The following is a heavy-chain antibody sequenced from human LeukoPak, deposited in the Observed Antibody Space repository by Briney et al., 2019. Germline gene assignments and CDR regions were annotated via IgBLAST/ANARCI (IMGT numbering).Heavy chain of an antibody. Sequence: GGPLRLSCAASGFTFSSYAMSWVRQAPGKGLEWVSVIYSGGSTYYADSVKGRFTISRDNSKNTLYLQMNSLRAEDTAVYYCARFRTSGYDDYWGQGTLVTVSS. CDR1: GFTFSSYA. V-gene: IGHV3-66*01. J-gene: IGHJ4*02. CDR3: ARFRTSGYDDY. CDR2: IYSGGST. D-gene: IGHD5-12*01.